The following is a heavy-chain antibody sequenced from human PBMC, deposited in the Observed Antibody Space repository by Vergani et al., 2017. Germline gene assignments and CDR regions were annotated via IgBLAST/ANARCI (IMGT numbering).Heavy chain of an antibody. CDR1: GYTFTSYG. V-gene: IGHV1-69*04. D-gene: IGHD3-22*01. CDR3: ARYDVDYYDSS. Sequence: QVQLVQSGAEVKKPGASVKVSCKASGYTFTSYGISWVRQAPGQGLEWMGRIIPILGIANYAQKFQGRVTIPADKSTSTAYMALSSLRSEDTAVYYCARYDVDYYDSSWGQGTLVTVAS. J-gene: IGHJ4*02. CDR2: IIPILGIA.